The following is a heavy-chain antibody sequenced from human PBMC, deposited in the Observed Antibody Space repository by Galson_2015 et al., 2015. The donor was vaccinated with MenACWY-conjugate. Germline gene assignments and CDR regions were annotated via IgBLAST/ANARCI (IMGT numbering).Heavy chain of an antibody. CDR2: IYAGDSDP. D-gene: IGHD3-16*01. J-gene: IGHJ4*02. CDR3: ARLSGHYVGY. V-gene: IGHV5-51*01. CDR1: GYNFTNYW. Sequence: QSGAEVKKPGESLTISCEGSGYNFTNYWIGWVRQMPGKGLVWMGIIYAGDSDPSYSPSFQGQVTISVDKSISTAYLQWSSLKASDTAMYYCARLSGHYVGYWGQGTLVSVSS.